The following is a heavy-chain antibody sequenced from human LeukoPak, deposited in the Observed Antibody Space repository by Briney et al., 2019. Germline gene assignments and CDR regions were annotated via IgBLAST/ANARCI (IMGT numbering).Heavy chain of an antibody. CDR2: IIPIFGTA. V-gene: IGHV1-69*05. CDR1: GGTFSSYA. J-gene: IGHJ4*02. Sequence: SVKVSCKASGGTFSSYAISWVRQAPGQGLEWMGGIIPIFGTANYAQKFQGRVTITTDESTSTAYMELSSLRSENTAVYYCARDSYSSGYYHLIFDYWGQGTLVTVSS. CDR3: ARDSYSSGYYHLIFDY. D-gene: IGHD3-22*01.